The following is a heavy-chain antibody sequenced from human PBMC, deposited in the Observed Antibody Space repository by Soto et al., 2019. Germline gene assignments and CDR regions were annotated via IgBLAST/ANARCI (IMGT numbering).Heavy chain of an antibody. J-gene: IGHJ4*02. D-gene: IGHD3-10*01. CDR3: ANDHYGSGTYYFDY. V-gene: IGHV1-3*04. CDR1: GYPFTTYT. CDR2: INTANGNT. Sequence: QVHLVQSGAEVKKPGASVKVSCKASGYPFTTYTMQWVRQAPGQRLEWMGWINTANGNTKYSQNFQGRVTITRDTSASTAYMELSSLISEDTAVYYCANDHYGSGTYYFDYWGQGTLVIVSS.